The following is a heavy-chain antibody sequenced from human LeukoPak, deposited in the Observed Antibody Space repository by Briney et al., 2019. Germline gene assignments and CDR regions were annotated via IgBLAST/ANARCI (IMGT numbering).Heavy chain of an antibody. CDR2: ISWNSGSI. CDR3: AKAWGYSSRWYPPDY. J-gene: IGHJ4*02. V-gene: IGHV3-9*01. D-gene: IGHD6-13*01. CDR1: EFTFDDYA. Sequence: PGRSLRLSCAASEFTFDDYAMHWVRQAPGKGLEWVSGISWNSGSIGYADSVKGRFTISRDNAKNSLYLQMNSLRAEDTALYYCAKAWGYSSRWYPPDYWGQGTLVTVSS.